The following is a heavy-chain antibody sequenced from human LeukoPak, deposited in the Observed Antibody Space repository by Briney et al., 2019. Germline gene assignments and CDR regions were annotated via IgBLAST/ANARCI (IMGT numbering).Heavy chain of an antibody. CDR1: GYTFTGYY. D-gene: IGHD2-21*02. CDR3: ARIYSSSWLQQAYCGGDCYGKYYFDY. CDR2: MNPNSGNT. J-gene: IGHJ4*02. Sequence: ASVKVSCKASGYTFTGYYMHWVRQAPGQGLEWMGWMNPNSGNTGYAQKFQGRVTMTRNTSISTAYMELSSLRSEDTAVYYCARIYSSSWLQQAYCGGDCYGKYYFDYWGQGTLVTVSS. V-gene: IGHV1-8*02.